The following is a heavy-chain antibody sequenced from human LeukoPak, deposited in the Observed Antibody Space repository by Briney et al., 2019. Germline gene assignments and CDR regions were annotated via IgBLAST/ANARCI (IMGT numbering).Heavy chain of an antibody. CDR3: AKGWFDP. CDR2: IRYSGNTI. Sequence: PGGSLRLSCEASGFTFSSYDMSWVRQAPGKGLEWVSSIRYSGNTIYYADSVKGRFTISRDNAKNSLYLQMNSLRAEDTAVYYCAKGWFDPWGQGTLVTVSS. V-gene: IGHV3-48*03. J-gene: IGHJ5*02. CDR1: GFTFSSYD.